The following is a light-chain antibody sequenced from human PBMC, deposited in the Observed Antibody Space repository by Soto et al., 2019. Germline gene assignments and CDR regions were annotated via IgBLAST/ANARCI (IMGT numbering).Light chain of an antibody. CDR3: SSYTGSSTPLV. Sequence: HSVLTQPASVSGSPGQSITISCTGTSSDVGGYNYVSWYQQHPGKAPKLMIYDVSNRPSGVSNRFSGSKSGNTASLTISGLQAEDEADYYCSSYTGSSTPLVFGGGTKLTVL. CDR2: DVS. V-gene: IGLV2-14*01. J-gene: IGLJ2*01. CDR1: SSDVGGYNY.